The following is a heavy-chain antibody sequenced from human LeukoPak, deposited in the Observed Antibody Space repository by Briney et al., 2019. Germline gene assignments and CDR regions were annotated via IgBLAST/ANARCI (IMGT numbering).Heavy chain of an antibody. Sequence: GASVKASCKASGYTFTGYYMHWVRQAPGQGLEWMGWINPNSGGTNYAQKFQGWVTMTRDTSISTAYMELSRLRSDDTAVYYCAKDEDTIFGVVIAHSFDYWGQGTLVTVSS. CDR1: GYTFTGYY. CDR3: AKDEDTIFGVVIAHSFDY. J-gene: IGHJ4*02. V-gene: IGHV1-2*04. D-gene: IGHD3-3*01. CDR2: INPNSGGT.